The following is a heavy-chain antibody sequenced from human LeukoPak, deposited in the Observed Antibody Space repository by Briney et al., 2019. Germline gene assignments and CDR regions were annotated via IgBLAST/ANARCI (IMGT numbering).Heavy chain of an antibody. CDR2: IRYDGSNK. D-gene: IGHD5-18*01. V-gene: IGHV3-30*02. Sequence: GGSLRLSCAASGFTFSSYGIHWVRQAPGKGLEWVAFIRYDGSNKYYADSVKGRFTISRDNSKNTLYLQMNSLRAEDTAVYYCAKEYSYGTEFDYWGQGNLVTVSS. J-gene: IGHJ4*02. CDR1: GFTFSSYG. CDR3: AKEYSYGTEFDY.